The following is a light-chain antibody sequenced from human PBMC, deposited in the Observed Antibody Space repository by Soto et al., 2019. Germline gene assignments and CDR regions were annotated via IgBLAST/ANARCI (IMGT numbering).Light chain of an antibody. CDR1: QSVTTQ. CDR3: QQYGGSNRT. J-gene: IGKJ1*01. V-gene: IGKV3-20*01. Sequence: IVLTQSPGTLSLSPGERATLSCRASQSVTTQLAWYQQKPGQAPRLIIHGASSRATGVPDRITGSGSGTDFTLSISRLEHEDFEVYYCQQYGGSNRTFGQGTKADLK. CDR2: GAS.